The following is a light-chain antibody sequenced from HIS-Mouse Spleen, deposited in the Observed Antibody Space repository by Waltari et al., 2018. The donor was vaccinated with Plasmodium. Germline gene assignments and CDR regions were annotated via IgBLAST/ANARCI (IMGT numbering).Light chain of an antibody. CDR1: ALPKKY. Sequence: SYELTQPPSVSVSPGQTARITCTGDALPKKYAYWYQQKSGQAPVLVIDEDSNLPSGIPERFSGSSSGTMATLTISGAQVEDEADYYCYSTDSSGNHRVFGGGTKLTVL. CDR3: YSTDSSGNHRV. J-gene: IGLJ3*02. V-gene: IGLV3-10*01. CDR2: EDS.